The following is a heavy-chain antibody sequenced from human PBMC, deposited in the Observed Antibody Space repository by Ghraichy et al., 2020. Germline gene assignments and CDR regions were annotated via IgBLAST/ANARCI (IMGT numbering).Heavy chain of an antibody. Sequence: SLNISCTVSGDSISSGDYYWGWIRQLPGKGLEWLGYIYKSGSTYYSPSLKSRLIISIDTSKNQFSLKLNSVTAADTAVYYCARARNSSGYYPVGYWGQGTLVAVSS. D-gene: IGHD3-22*01. CDR1: GDSISSGDYY. J-gene: IGHJ4*02. V-gene: IGHV4-30-4*08. CDR2: IYKSGST. CDR3: ARARNSSGYYPVGY.